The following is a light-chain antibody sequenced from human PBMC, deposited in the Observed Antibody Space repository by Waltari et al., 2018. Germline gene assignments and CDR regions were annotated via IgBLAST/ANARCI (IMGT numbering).Light chain of an antibody. Sequence: DIQMTQSPSTLSASGGDRVTITCRASQSMSSWLAWYQQKPGKSPNLLIYKASYLESGVPSRFSGSGSGTEFTLTISSLQPDDFATYYCQQYDTFSATFGPGTTVEI. CDR1: QSMSSW. V-gene: IGKV1-5*03. CDR2: KAS. J-gene: IGKJ1*01. CDR3: QQYDTFSAT.